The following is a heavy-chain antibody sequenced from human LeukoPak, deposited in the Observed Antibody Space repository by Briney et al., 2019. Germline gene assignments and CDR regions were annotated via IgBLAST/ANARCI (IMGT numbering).Heavy chain of an antibody. CDR1: GFTFSSYA. D-gene: IGHD4-23*01. Sequence: PGGSLRLSCAASGFTFSSYAMSWVRQAPGKGLEWVSAISGSGGSTYYADSVKGRFTISRDNSKNTLYLQMNSLRAEDTAVYYCAKDKRYGGKPYYFDYWGQGTLVTVSS. V-gene: IGHV3-23*01. CDR2: ISGSGGST. CDR3: AKDKRYGGKPYYFDY. J-gene: IGHJ4*02.